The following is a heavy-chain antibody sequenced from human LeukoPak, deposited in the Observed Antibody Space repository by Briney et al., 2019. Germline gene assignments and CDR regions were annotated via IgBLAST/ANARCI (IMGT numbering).Heavy chain of an antibody. J-gene: IGHJ4*02. V-gene: IGHV3-30*04. CDR2: ISFDGRDK. D-gene: IGHD3-10*01. CDR3: ARAYGGLIDY. CDR1: GFTLNSYI. Sequence: PGGSLRLSSEASGFTLNSYIMHWVRQAPGKGLEWVALISFDGRDKQYADSVKGRFTISKDNSKNTLYLQMNSLSGDDTSMYFCARAYGGLIDYWGQGTLVTVSS.